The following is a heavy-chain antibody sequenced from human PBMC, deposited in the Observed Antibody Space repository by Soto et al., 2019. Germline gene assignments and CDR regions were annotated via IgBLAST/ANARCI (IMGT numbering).Heavy chain of an antibody. CDR2: IYNRGTT. CDR3: ASAYNWNYVSFDY. CDR1: GGSISSYY. V-gene: IGHV4-59*01. Sequence: SETLSLTCKVSGGSISSYYWSWIRQPPGKGLEWIGYIYNRGTTGYNPSLKSRVTISLDTSKNQLSLRLSSVTAADTAVYYCASAYNWNYVSFDYWGQGTLVTVSS. D-gene: IGHD1-7*01. J-gene: IGHJ4*02.